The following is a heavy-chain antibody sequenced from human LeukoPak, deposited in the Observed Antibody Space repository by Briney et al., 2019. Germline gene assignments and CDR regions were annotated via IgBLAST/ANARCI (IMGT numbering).Heavy chain of an antibody. D-gene: IGHD2-15*01. CDR3: ARPDIVVVVAATHDDAFDI. CDR2: INPSGGT. CDR1: GYTFSIYN. V-gene: IGHV1-46*01. J-gene: IGHJ3*02. Sequence: ASVKVSCKASGYTFSIYNMHWVRQAPGQGLEWMGIINPSGGTSYAQKLQGRITMTRDTSTSTLLMELSSLRSEDTAVYYCARPDIVVVVAATHDDAFDIWGQGTMVTVSS.